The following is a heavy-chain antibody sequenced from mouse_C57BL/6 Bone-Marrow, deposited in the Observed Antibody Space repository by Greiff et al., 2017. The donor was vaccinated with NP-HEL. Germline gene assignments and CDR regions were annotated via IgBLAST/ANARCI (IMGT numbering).Heavy chain of an antibody. J-gene: IGHJ2*01. CDR1: GYAFSSYW. D-gene: IGHD1-1*01. CDR2: IYPGDGDT. V-gene: IGHV1-80*01. Sequence: QVHMKQSGAELVKPGASVKISCKASGYAFSSYWMNWVKQRPGKGLEWIGQIYPGDGDTNYNGKFKGKATLTADKSSSTAYMQLSSLTSEDSAVYFCARSPYYYGSSYVGLYYFDYWGQGTTLTVSS. CDR3: ARSPYYYGSSYVGLYYFDY.